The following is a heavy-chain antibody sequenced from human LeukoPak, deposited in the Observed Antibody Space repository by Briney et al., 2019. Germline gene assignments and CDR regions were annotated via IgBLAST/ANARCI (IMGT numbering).Heavy chain of an antibody. D-gene: IGHD5-12*01. Sequence: GGSLRLSCAASGFTVSSNYMSWVRQAPGKGLEWVSVIYSGGSTYYADSVKGRFTISRDNSKNTLYLQMNSLRAEDTAVYYCARISGYGYNWFDPWGQGTLVTVSS. V-gene: IGHV3-66*01. CDR2: IYSGGST. J-gene: IGHJ5*02. CDR3: ARISGYGYNWFDP. CDR1: GFTVSSNY.